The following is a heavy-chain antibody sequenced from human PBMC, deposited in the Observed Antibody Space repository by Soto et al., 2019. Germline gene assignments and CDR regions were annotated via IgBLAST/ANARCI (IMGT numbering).Heavy chain of an antibody. D-gene: IGHD3-10*01. Sequence: GGSLRLSCAASGFTVSSNYMSWVRQAPGKGLEWVSSISDNGGTTYYADSVKGRFTVFRDNSENTLSLQMNSLRGEDTAVYYCAREFGDYFDYWGQGTLVTVSS. CDR3: AREFGDYFDY. V-gene: IGHV3-23*01. J-gene: IGHJ4*02. CDR1: GFTVSSNY. CDR2: ISDNGGTT.